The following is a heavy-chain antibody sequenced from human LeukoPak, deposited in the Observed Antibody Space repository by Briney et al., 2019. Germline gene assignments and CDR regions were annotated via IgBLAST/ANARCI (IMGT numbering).Heavy chain of an antibody. CDR1: GGSISSGSYY. Sequence: SETLSLTCTVSGGSISSGSYYWSWIRQPAGKGLEWIGRIYTSGSTNYNPSLKSRVTISVDTSKNQFSLKLSSVTAADTAVYYCASNSGIAAAESDIHFDYWGQGTLVTVSS. D-gene: IGHD6-13*01. CDR3: ASNSGIAAAESDIHFDY. V-gene: IGHV4-61*02. CDR2: IYTSGST. J-gene: IGHJ4*02.